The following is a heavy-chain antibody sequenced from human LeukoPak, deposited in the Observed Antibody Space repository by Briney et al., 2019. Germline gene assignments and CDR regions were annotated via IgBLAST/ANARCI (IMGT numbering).Heavy chain of an antibody. J-gene: IGHJ4*02. D-gene: IGHD3-22*01. V-gene: IGHV4-61*01. CDR1: GGSVSSGSYY. Sequence: PSETLSLTCTVSGGSVSSGSYYWSWIRQPPGKGLEWIGYIYYSGSTNYNPSLKSRVTISVDTSKNQFSLKLSSVTAADTAVYYCARAAYYYDSSGYKFDYWGQGTLVTVSS. CDR3: ARAAYYYDSSGYKFDY. CDR2: IYYSGST.